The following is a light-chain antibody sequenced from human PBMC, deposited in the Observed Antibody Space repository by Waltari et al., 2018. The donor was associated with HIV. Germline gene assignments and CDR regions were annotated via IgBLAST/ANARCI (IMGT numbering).Light chain of an antibody. J-gene: IGKJ2*01. CDR1: QSIVHSNRHTF. Sequence: VMTQSPLSSPVPTGAPASSSCSSSQSIVHSNRHTFLDWYLEKPGQSPQLLIYLGSNRASGVPDRFSGSGSGTDFTLNISRMEAEDVGVYYCMQALQTPPTFGQGTKLEIK. V-gene: IGKV2-28*01. CDR2: LGS. CDR3: MQALQTPPT.